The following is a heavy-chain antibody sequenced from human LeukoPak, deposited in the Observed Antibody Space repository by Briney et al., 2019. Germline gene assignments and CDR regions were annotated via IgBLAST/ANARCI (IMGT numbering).Heavy chain of an antibody. CDR2: ISYDASYK. CDR1: GFTFSSYG. V-gene: IGHV3-30-3*01. Sequence: GGSLRLSCAASGFTFSSYGLHWVRQAPGKGLEWVAVISYDASYKYYTDSVKGRFTVSRDNSKNTLYLQMNSLRAEDTAVYYCARNGSLRYFDWLFEGDAFDIWGQGTMVTVSS. D-gene: IGHD3-9*01. J-gene: IGHJ3*02. CDR3: ARNGSLRYFDWLFEGDAFDI.